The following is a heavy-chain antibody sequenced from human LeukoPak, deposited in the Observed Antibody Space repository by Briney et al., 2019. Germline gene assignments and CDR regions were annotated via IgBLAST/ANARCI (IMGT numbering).Heavy chain of an antibody. D-gene: IGHD3-16*01. CDR3: ARVRRRAGFTFGGVIAL. CDR1: GGSISSSSYY. J-gene: IGHJ5*02. V-gene: IGHV4-39*07. CDR2: IYYSGST. Sequence: PSETLSLTCTVSGGSISSSSYYWGWIRQPPGKGLEWIGSIYYSGSTYYNPSLKSRVTISVDTSKNQFSLKLSSVTAADTAVYYCARVRRRAGFTFGGVIALWGQGTLVTVSS.